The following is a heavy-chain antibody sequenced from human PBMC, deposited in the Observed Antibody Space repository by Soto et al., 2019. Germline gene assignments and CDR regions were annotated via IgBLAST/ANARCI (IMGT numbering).Heavy chain of an antibody. Sequence: GGSLRLSCAASGFTFSNAWMSWVRQAPGKGLEWVGRIKSKTDGGKTDYAAPVKGRFTISRDDSKNTLYLQMNSLKTEDTAVYYCTTDATIATADYWGQGTLVTVSS. J-gene: IGHJ4*02. V-gene: IGHV3-15*01. CDR1: GFTFSNAW. CDR2: IKSKTDGGKT. D-gene: IGHD1-1*01. CDR3: TTDATIATADY.